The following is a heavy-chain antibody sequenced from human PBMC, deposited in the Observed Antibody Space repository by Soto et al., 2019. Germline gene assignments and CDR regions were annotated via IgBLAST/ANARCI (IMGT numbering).Heavy chain of an antibody. Sequence: VASVKVSCKASGYTFTSYGISWVRQAPRQGLEWMGWISAYNGNTNYAQKLQGRVTMTTDTSASTAYMELRSLRSDDTAVYYCARGPTIFGVVKSWFDPWGQGTLVTVSS. CDR1: GYTFTSYG. J-gene: IGHJ5*02. CDR2: ISAYNGNT. V-gene: IGHV1-18*01. D-gene: IGHD3-3*01. CDR3: ARGPTIFGVVKSWFDP.